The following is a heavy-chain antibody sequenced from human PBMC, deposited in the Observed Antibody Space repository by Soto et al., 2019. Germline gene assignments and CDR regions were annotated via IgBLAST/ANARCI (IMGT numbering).Heavy chain of an antibody. V-gene: IGHV4-39*01. CDR1: GGSISSSSYY. CDR2: IYYSGST. Sequence: SETLSLTCTVSGGSISSSSYYWGWIRQPPGKGLEWIGSIYYSGSTYYNPSLKSQVTISVDTSKNQFSLKLSSVTAAYTAVYYCASGTPLGYSYGLYYFDDWGQGTQVT. D-gene: IGHD5-18*01. J-gene: IGHJ4*02. CDR3: ASGTPLGYSYGLYYFDD.